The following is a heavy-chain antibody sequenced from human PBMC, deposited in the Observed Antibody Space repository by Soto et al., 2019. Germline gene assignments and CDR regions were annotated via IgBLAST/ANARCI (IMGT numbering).Heavy chain of an antibody. CDR3: VKTRGGGGNDLPYYYDMDV. CDR2: ISSNGGST. Sequence: PGGSLRLSCSASGFTFNNYAMNWVRQAPGKGLEYVSTISSNGGSTYYADSVKGRFTISRDNSKNTLYLQLSSLRTEDTAVFYCVKTRGGGGNDLPYYYDMDVWGQGTTVTVSS. J-gene: IGHJ6*02. V-gene: IGHV3-64D*06. CDR1: GFTFNNYA. D-gene: IGHD5-12*01.